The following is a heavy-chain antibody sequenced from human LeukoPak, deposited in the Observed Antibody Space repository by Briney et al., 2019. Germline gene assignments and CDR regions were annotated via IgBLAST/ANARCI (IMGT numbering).Heavy chain of an antibody. D-gene: IGHD5-24*01. Sequence: GGSLRLSCAASGFTFSTYWMHWVRQAPGKGLEWVSRIKYDGSYTNYADSVKGRFTISRDNARNTLSLHMISLRAEDTAVYFCVRDGDAYNSDFWGQGVLVTVSS. CDR3: VRDGDAYNSDF. CDR1: GFTFSTYW. CDR2: IKYDGSYT. V-gene: IGHV3-74*01. J-gene: IGHJ4*02.